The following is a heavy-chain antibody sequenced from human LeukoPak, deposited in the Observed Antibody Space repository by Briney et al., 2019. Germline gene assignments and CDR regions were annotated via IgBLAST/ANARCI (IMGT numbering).Heavy chain of an antibody. CDR3: AKETHDYGDYYFDY. Sequence: GGSLRLSCAASGFTFSSYAMTWVRQAPGKGLEWVSTISGSGFYTYYADSVKGRFTISRDTSKNTLYLQMNSLRAEDTVVYYCAKETHDYGDYYFDYWGQGTLVTVSS. CDR1: GFTFSSYA. D-gene: IGHD4-17*01. V-gene: IGHV3-23*01. CDR2: ISGSGFYT. J-gene: IGHJ4*02.